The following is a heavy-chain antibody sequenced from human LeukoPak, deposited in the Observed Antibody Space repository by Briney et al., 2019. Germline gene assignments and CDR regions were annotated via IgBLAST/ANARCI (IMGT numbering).Heavy chain of an antibody. CDR2: IKQDGSEK. V-gene: IGHV3-7*04. Sequence: GGSLRLSCAASGFTFSSYWMSWVRHAPGKGLEWVANIKQDGSEKYYVDSVKGRFTISRDNAKNSLYLQMNSLRAEDTAVYYCAKEAIAARNFDYWGQGTLVTDSS. CDR1: GFTFSSYW. CDR3: AKEAIAARNFDY. J-gene: IGHJ4*02. D-gene: IGHD6-6*01.